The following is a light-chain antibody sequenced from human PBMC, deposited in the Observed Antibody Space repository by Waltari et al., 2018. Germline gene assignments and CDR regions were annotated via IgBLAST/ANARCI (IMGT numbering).Light chain of an antibody. Sequence: QSVLTQSPSASAAPGQRVTISCSGSSSNIGSTHVSWYQHVPGTAPKLLIYRNNQQPSGVPDRFSGSKSGTSASLAVSGLRSEDEADYYCAAWDDTLSGVVFGGGTKLTVL. CDR2: RNN. J-gene: IGLJ2*01. CDR3: AAWDDTLSGVV. V-gene: IGLV1-47*01. CDR1: SSNIGSTH.